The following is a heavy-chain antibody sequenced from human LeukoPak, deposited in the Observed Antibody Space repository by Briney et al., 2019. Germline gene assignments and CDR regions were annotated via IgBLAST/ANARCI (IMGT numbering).Heavy chain of an antibody. CDR2: IHVGNGNT. CDR1: RYPFTSYA. D-gene: IGHD3-10*01. J-gene: IGHJ4*02. Sequence: GASVKISCTASRYPFTSYAMHWVRQAPGQRLEWMGWIHVGNGNTEYSQKFQGRVTITRDTPATTTYMELSSLRSEDTAVYYCARVDGSGPNAPHDFWGQGSLVTVSS. CDR3: ARVDGSGPNAPHDF. V-gene: IGHV1-3*01.